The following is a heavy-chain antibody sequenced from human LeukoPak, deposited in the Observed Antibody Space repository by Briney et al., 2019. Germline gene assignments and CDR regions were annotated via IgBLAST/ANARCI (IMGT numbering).Heavy chain of an antibody. D-gene: IGHD3/OR15-3a*01. CDR1: GYTFTRYD. V-gene: IGHV1-8*01. J-gene: IGHJ4*02. CDR3: ARGDWDLDF. CDR2: MNPHTGNS. Sequence: GASVKVSCKASGYTFTRYDINWVRKATGQGLEWMGWMNPHTGNSRFTQKFQGRLTMTRNTSISTAYMELSSLRSGDTAIYYCARGDWDLDFWGQGTLVTVSS.